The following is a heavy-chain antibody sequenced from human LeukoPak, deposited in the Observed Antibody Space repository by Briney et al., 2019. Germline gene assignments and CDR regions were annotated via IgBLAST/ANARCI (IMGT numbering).Heavy chain of an antibody. CDR1: GGSISSSSYF. Sequence: SETLSLTCTVSGGSISSSSYFWGWVRQPPGEGLEWIGTLYYSGSTYYNPSLKSRVTISVDTSKNQFSLKLSSVTAADTAVYYCARGPPPVVIGPPDAFDIWGQGTMVTVYS. D-gene: IGHD3-22*01. CDR2: LYYSGST. J-gene: IGHJ3*02. CDR3: ARGPPPVVIGPPDAFDI. V-gene: IGHV4-39*07.